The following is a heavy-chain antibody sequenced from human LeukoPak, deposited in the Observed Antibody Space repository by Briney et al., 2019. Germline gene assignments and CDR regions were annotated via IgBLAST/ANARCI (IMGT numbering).Heavy chain of an antibody. D-gene: IGHD5-18*01. Sequence: SETLSLTCTVSGGYISSSSYYWGSIRQPPGKGLEWIGSISYTGSTYYNPSLKSRVSISADTFKNQFSLKLSSVTAADTAIYYCARSFGYSYGLPFDYWGQGNLVTVSS. CDR3: ARSFGYSYGLPFDY. CDR1: GGYISSSSYY. V-gene: IGHV4-39*01. CDR2: ISYTGST. J-gene: IGHJ4*02.